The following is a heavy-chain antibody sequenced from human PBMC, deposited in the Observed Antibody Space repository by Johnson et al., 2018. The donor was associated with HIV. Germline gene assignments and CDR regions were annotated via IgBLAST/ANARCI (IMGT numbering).Heavy chain of an antibody. CDR2: IKQDGSEK. CDR3: AYSSSPLSGDAFDI. V-gene: IGHV3-7*01. CDR1: GFTFSSYW. D-gene: IGHD6-6*01. Sequence: VQLVESGGGLVQPGGSLRLSCAASGFTFSSYWMSWVRQAPGKGLEWVANIKQDGSEKYYVDSVKGRFTISRDTAKNSLYLQMNSLRAEDTAVYYCAYSSSPLSGDAFDIWGQGTMVTVSS. J-gene: IGHJ3*02.